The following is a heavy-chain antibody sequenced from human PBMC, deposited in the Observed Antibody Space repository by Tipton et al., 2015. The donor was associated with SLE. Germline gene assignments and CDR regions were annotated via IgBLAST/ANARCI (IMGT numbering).Heavy chain of an antibody. CDR3: AKVIAAFYPAPFDY. CDR2: IYSGGST. Sequence: SLRLSCAASGFTLRPYAMSWVRQAPGMGLEWVSFIYSGGSTYYADSVKGRFIISRDDSNNRLFLQMNSLKDEDTAMYHCAKVIAAFYPAPFDYWGQGTLVTVSS. V-gene: IGHV3-23*03. CDR1: GFTLRPYA. D-gene: IGHD6-13*01. J-gene: IGHJ4*02.